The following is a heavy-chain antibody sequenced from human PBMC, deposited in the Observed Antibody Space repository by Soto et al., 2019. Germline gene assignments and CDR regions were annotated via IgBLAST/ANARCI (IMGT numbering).Heavy chain of an antibody. V-gene: IGHV1-2*02. Sequence: ASVKVSCKASGYTFTGYYIHWVRQAPGQGLEWMGWINPKSGGTNYAQKFQGRVTITADESTSTAYMELSSLRSEDTAVYYCARDGITMVRGVRKYYYGMDVWGQGTTVTVSS. CDR2: INPKSGGT. D-gene: IGHD3-10*01. CDR3: ARDGITMVRGVRKYYYGMDV. CDR1: GYTFTGYY. J-gene: IGHJ6*02.